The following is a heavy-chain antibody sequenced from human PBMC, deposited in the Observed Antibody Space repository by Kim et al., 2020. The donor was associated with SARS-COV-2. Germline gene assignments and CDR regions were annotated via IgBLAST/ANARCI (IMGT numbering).Heavy chain of an antibody. Sequence: GGSLRLSCAASGFTFSDYYMSWIRQAPGKGLEWVSYISSSSSYTNYADSVKGRFTISRDNAKNSLYLQMNSLRAEDTAVYYCARDYYVAVAGMGLPGHWGQGTLVTVSS. CDR2: ISSSSSYT. CDR3: ARDYYVAVAGMGLPGH. D-gene: IGHD6-19*01. V-gene: IGHV3-11*05. J-gene: IGHJ4*02. CDR1: GFTFSDYY.